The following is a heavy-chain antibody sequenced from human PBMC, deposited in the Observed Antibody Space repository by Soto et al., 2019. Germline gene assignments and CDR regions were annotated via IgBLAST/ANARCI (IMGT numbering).Heavy chain of an antibody. V-gene: IGHV3-21*01. Sequence: EVQLVESGGGLVQPGGSLRLSCAASGFTFSSYSMNWVRQAPGKGLEWVSSISSSSSYIYYADSVKGRFTISRDNAKNSLYLQMNSLRAEDTAVYYCARVVIHYYYMDVWGKGTTVTVSS. CDR3: ARVVIHYYYMDV. J-gene: IGHJ6*03. CDR1: GFTFSSYS. D-gene: IGHD3-22*01. CDR2: ISSSSSYI.